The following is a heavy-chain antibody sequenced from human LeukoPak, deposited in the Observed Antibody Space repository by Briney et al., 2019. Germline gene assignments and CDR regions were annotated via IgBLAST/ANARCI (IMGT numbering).Heavy chain of an antibody. CDR2: ISAYNGNT. Sequence: ASVRVSCKASGYTFTSYGISWVRQAPGQGLEWMGWISAYNGNTNYAQKLQGRVTMTTDTSTSTAYMELRSLRSDDTAVYYCARDPVATGLGAPDYWGQGTLVTVSS. V-gene: IGHV1-18*01. CDR3: ARDPVATGLGAPDY. D-gene: IGHD5-12*01. CDR1: GYTFTSYG. J-gene: IGHJ4*02.